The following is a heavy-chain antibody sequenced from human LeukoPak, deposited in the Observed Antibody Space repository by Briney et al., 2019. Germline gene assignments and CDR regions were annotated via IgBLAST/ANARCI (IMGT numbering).Heavy chain of an antibody. V-gene: IGHV3-23*01. CDR2: ISNSGGHT. J-gene: IGHJ6*02. Sequence: GGSLRLSCAVSGLTLDDYAMSWVRQAPGRGLEWVSAISNSGGHTYYTPSAKGRFTIYRDNSKNTQYLQMNSLRAEDTAVYYCATSWGPDTSAFRWGRGGMDVWGQGTTVIVSS. CDR1: GLTLDDYA. D-gene: IGHD3-16*01. CDR3: ATSWGPDTSAFRWGRGGMDV.